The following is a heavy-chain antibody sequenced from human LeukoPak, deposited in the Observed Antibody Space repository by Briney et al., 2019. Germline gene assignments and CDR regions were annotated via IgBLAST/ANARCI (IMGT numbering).Heavy chain of an antibody. J-gene: IGHJ4*02. CDR3: VRVLVKTLGSYFHDDY. D-gene: IGHD1-26*01. Sequence: GRSLRLSCAASGFIFSSYAMHWVRQAPGKGLEWVAVISYDGNNKYYADSVKGRFTISRDNSKNTLYLQMNSLRAEDTAVYYCVRVLVKTLGSYFHDDYWGQGTLVTVSS. V-gene: IGHV3-30-3*01. CDR1: GFIFSSYA. CDR2: ISYDGNNK.